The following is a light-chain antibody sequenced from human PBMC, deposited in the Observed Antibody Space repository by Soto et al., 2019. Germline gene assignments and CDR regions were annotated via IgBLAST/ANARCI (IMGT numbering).Light chain of an antibody. V-gene: IGLV2-8*01. CDR3: ATWDDDLYTPI. CDR1: SSDVGGYNY. CDR2: EVN. Sequence: QSALTQPPSASGSPGQSVTISCTGTSSDVGGYNYVSWYQQHPGKAPKLVIFEVNKRPSGVPDRFSGSKSANTASLTVSGLQTEDEADYYCATWDDDLYTPIIGGETKLTVL. J-gene: IGLJ2*01.